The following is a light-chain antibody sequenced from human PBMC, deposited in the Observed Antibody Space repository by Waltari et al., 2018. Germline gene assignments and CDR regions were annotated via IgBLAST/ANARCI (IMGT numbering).Light chain of an antibody. V-gene: IGKV3-20*01. Sequence: EVVLTQSPGTLSLYPGERATLSCRASQSVSRSRIAWYLHRPGQAPRLLIYGASGRATGIPDRFSGSGSGTDFSLTISRVEPEDFAVYYCQQFGSSVMYTFGQGTKLEIK. J-gene: IGKJ2*01. CDR2: GAS. CDR3: QQFGSSVMYT. CDR1: QSVSRSR.